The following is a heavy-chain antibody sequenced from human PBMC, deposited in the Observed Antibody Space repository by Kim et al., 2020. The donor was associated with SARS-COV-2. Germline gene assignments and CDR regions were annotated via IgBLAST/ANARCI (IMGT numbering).Heavy chain of an antibody. V-gene: IGHV4-39*07. J-gene: IGHJ4*02. CDR2: GST. CDR3: ARDSSPFDY. Sequence: GSTYYNPSLKSRVTISVDTSKNQFSLKLSSVTAADTAVYYCARDSSPFDYWGQGTLVTVSS.